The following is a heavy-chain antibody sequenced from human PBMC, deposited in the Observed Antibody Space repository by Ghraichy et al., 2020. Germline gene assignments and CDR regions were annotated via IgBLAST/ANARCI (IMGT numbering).Heavy chain of an antibody. Sequence: SETLSLTCTVSGGSISSSSYYWGWIRQPPGKGLEWIGSIYYSGSTYYNPSLKSRVTISVDTSKNQFSLKLSSVTAADTAVYYCARQKFYGDYAYYYGMDVWGQGTTVTVSS. V-gene: IGHV4-39*07. CDR3: ARQKFYGDYAYYYGMDV. CDR2: IYYSGST. CDR1: GGSISSSSYY. J-gene: IGHJ6*02. D-gene: IGHD4-17*01.